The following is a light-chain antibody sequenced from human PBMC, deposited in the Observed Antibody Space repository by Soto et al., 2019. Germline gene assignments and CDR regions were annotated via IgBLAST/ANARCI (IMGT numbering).Light chain of an antibody. V-gene: IGLV2-14*01. Sequence: QSVLAQPASVSGSPGQSITISCSGTSSDVGSYDHVAWYQQFPGKTPKLMIYEVSNRPSGVSSRFPGSKSGNTASLTISGLQAEDEADYYCISYTGSSTSYVFGTGTKVTVL. J-gene: IGLJ1*01. CDR1: SSDVGSYDH. CDR3: ISYTGSSTSYV. CDR2: EVS.